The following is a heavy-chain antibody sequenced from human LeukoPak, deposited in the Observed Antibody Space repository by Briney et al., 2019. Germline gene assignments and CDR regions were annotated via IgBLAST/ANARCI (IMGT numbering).Heavy chain of an antibody. V-gene: IGHV3-23*01. D-gene: IGHD5-18*01. Sequence: GGTLRLSCAASGFTFSSYGMSWVRQAPGKGLEWVSSINDSGGRTYYADSVKGRFTISRDNSKNTLYLQMNSLRAEDTAVYYCTRPQPYDYWGQGTLVTVSS. CDR2: INDSGGRT. J-gene: IGHJ4*02. CDR3: TRPQPYDY. CDR1: GFTFSSYG.